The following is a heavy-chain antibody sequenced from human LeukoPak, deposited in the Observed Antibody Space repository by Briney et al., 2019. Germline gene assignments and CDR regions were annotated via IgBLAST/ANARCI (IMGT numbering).Heavy chain of an antibody. D-gene: IGHD6-6*01. V-gene: IGHV3-23*01. J-gene: IGHJ4*02. Sequence: GGSLRLSCAASGFTFNSYAMSWVRQAPGKGLEWVSSLSATGTTTYYTDSVKGRLTVSRDNSKNTLYLQLNSLRAEDTALYYSARDLVKFDCWGQGTLVTVSS. CDR3: ARDLVKFDC. CDR2: LSATGTTT. CDR1: GFTFNSYA.